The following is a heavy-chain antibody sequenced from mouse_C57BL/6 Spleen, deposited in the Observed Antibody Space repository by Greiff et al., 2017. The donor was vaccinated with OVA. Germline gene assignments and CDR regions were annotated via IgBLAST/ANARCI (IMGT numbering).Heavy chain of an antibody. CDR3: ARRYEYDGGVFAY. CDR2: FHPYNDDT. Sequence: QVQLKESGAELVKPGASVKMSCKASGYTFTTYPIEWMKQNHGKSLEWIGNFHPYNDDTKYNEKFKGKATLTVEKSSSTVYLELSRLTSDDSAVYYCARRYEYDGGVFAYWGQGTLVTVSA. J-gene: IGHJ3*01. CDR1: GYTFTTYP. D-gene: IGHD2-4*01. V-gene: IGHV1-47*01.